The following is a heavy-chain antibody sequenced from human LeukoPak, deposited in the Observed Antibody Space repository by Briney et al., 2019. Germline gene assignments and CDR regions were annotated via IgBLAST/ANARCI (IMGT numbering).Heavy chain of an antibody. CDR2: INHSGST. CDR1: GGSFSGYY. Sequence: SETLSLTCAVYGGSFSGYYWSWIRQPPGKGLEWIGEINHSGSTNYNPSLKSRVTISVDTSKNQFSLKLSSVTAADTAVYYCAGRDVYVWGSYRPFDYWGQGTLVTVSS. J-gene: IGHJ4*02. CDR3: AGRDVYVWGSYRPFDY. V-gene: IGHV4-34*01. D-gene: IGHD3-16*02.